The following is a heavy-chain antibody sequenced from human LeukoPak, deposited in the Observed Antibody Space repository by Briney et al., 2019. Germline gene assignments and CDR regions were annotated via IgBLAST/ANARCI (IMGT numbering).Heavy chain of an antibody. Sequence: GASVKVSCEASGYTFTGYYMHWVRQAPGQGLEWMGWINPNSGGTNYGQRFQGRVTTTRDTSISTAYMELSSLRSDDTAVYYCARDSGSSWTSRWFDPWGQGTLVTVSS. J-gene: IGHJ5*02. CDR1: GYTFTGYY. D-gene: IGHD6-13*01. CDR3: ARDSGSSWTSRWFDP. CDR2: INPNSGGT. V-gene: IGHV1-2*02.